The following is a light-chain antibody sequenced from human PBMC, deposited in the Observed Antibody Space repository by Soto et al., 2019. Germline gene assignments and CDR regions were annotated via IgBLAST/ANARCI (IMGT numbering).Light chain of an antibody. CDR1: SSDVVGYNY. V-gene: IGLV2-14*01. CDR2: DVS. J-gene: IGLJ1*01. Sequence: QSALTQPASVSGSHGQSITISCTGTSSDVVGYNYVSWYQQHPGKAPKFMIYDVSNRPSGVSNRFSGSKSGNTASLTISGLQAEDEADYYCSSYTTSNTRQIVFGTVTKVTVL. CDR3: SSYTTSNTRQIV.